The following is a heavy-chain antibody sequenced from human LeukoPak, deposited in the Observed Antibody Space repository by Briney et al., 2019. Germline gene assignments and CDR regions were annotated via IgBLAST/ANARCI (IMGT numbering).Heavy chain of an antibody. CDR3: AREESGGYFDY. D-gene: IGHD2-8*02. Sequence: ASVKVSCKASGFTFTNYYMHWVRQAPGQGLEWMGLINPSGSNTNYAQKFRGRVTMTRDTSATTVYMALSSLRSEDTAVYYCAREESGGYFDYGGQGTLVTVSS. V-gene: IGHV1-46*01. J-gene: IGHJ4*02. CDR2: INPSGSNT. CDR1: GFTFTNYY.